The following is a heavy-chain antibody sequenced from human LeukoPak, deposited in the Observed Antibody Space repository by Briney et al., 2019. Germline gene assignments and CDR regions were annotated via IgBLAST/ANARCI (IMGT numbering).Heavy chain of an antibody. CDR1: GGTFSIYA. CDR3: ARTPRTIRYYYGMDV. CDR2: IIPIFGTA. D-gene: IGHD1-14*01. Sequence: SVTVSFKASGGTFSIYAISWVRQAPGQGLEWMGGIIPIFGTANYSQKFQGRVTITADESTSTAYMELSSLRSEDTAVYYCARTPRTIRYYYGMDVWGQGTTVTVSS. J-gene: IGHJ6*02. V-gene: IGHV1-69*01.